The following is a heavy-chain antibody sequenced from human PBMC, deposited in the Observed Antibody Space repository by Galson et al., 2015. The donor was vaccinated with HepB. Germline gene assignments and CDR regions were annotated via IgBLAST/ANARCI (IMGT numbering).Heavy chain of an antibody. CDR2: ISGSGATR. CDR3: AKGLFFSGSLRAYFDY. Sequence: SLRLSCAATGFIFSNYVMGWVRQAPGKGLEWVSVISGSGATRYYADSVKGRLTISRDNSKNTLHLQMNSLRGEDAALYYCAKGLFFSGSLRAYFDYWGQGSLVAVSS. CDR1: GFIFSNYV. V-gene: IGHV3-23*01. D-gene: IGHD1-26*01. J-gene: IGHJ4*02.